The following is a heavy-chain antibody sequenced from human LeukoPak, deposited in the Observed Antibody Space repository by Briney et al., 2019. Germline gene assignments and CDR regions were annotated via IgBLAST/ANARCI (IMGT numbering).Heavy chain of an antibody. CDR2: IDHSGST. D-gene: IGHD2-2*01. J-gene: IGHJ6*02. CDR1: GGSIINSNW. V-gene: IGHV4-4*02. Sequence: SGTPSLTCAVSGGSIINSNWWSWVRPPPGKGLEWIGEIDHSGSTSYNPSLKSRVTMSVDRSQNQFSLKLSSVTAADTAVYYCARRRYQLLWPHYYYYGMDVWGQGTTVTVSS. CDR3: ARRRYQLLWPHYYYYGMDV.